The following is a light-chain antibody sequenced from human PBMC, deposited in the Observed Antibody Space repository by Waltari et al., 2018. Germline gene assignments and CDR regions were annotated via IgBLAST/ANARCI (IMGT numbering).Light chain of an antibody. Sequence: DIQLSQSPSSLSASVGDRVTMACRASQDISTWLAWYQQKPGKAPKLLIYGASSLQTGVPSRFSGSGSGTDVTLTISSLQPEDFATYYYQQATEGVTFGPGTKVDIK. CDR3: QQATEGVT. CDR2: GAS. CDR1: QDISTW. J-gene: IGKJ3*01. V-gene: IGKV1D-12*01.